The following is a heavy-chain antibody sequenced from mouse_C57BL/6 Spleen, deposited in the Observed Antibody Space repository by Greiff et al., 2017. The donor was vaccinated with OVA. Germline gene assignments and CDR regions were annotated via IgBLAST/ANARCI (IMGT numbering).Heavy chain of an antibody. J-gene: IGHJ1*03. CDR1: GYTFTEYT. Sequence: LQESGAELVKPGASVKLSCKASGYTFTEYTIHWVKQRSGQGLEWIGWFYPGSGSIKYNEKFKDKATLTADKSSSTVYMERSRLTSEDSGVYFCARHAPLYDYGGYLDVWGTGTTVTVSS. D-gene: IGHD2-4*01. CDR2: FYPGSGSI. CDR3: ARHAPLYDYGGYLDV. V-gene: IGHV1-62-2*01.